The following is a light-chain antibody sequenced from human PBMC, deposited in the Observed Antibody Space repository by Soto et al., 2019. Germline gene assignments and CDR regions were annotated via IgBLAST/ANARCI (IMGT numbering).Light chain of an antibody. Sequence: EIVMTQSPATLSVSPGDRATLSCRASQSVDNDLAWYQQKPGQPPRLLIYDASTRATGIPARFSGSQSGTEFTLTISSLLSEYFAVYSCQQYNNWPLTVGGGTKVEIK. CDR3: QQYNNWPLT. V-gene: IGKV3D-15*01. J-gene: IGKJ4*01. CDR2: DAS. CDR1: QSVDND.